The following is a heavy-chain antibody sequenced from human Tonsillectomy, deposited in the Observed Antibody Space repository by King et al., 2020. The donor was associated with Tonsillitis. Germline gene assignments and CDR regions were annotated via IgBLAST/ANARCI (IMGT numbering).Heavy chain of an antibody. J-gene: IGHJ3*02. D-gene: IGHD2-2*01. CDR3: GGTREYCRSTSCSLDAFDI. CDR1: GFTFSSYA. Sequence: VQLVESGGGLVQPGGSLRLSCAASGFTFSSYAMSWVRQAPGKGLEWVSTISGSGGSTYYADSVKGRFTISRDNSKNTLYLQMNSLRAEDTAVYYCGGTREYCRSTSCSLDAFDIWGQGTMVTVSS. V-gene: IGHV3-23*04. CDR2: ISGSGGST.